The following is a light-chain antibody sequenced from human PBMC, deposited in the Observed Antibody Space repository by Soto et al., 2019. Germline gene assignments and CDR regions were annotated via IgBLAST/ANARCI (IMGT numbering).Light chain of an antibody. V-gene: IGLV2-14*01. CDR3: SSYTSSSTLYVV. CDR2: EVS. Sequence: QSVLTQPASVSGSPGQSITISCTGTSSDVGGYNYVSWYQQHPGKAPKLKIYEVSNRPSGVSNRFSGSKSGNTASLTISGLQAEDEADYYCSSYTSSSTLYVVFGGGTKLTVL. J-gene: IGLJ2*01. CDR1: SSDVGGYNY.